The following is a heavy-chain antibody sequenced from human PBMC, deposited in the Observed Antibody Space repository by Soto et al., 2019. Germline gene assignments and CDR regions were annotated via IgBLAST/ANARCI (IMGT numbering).Heavy chain of an antibody. CDR3: ARSGSSWNLREFDY. V-gene: IGHV1-18*01. J-gene: IGHJ4*02. CDR2: ISVYNGNT. Sequence: ASVKVSCKASDYTFTSYGIIWVRQAPGQGLEWIGWISVYNGNTNYAQKFRGRVTMTTDISTTTAYMEMRSLRSDDTAVYYCARSGSSWNLREFDYWGQGTLVTV. D-gene: IGHD6-13*01. CDR1: DYTFTSYG.